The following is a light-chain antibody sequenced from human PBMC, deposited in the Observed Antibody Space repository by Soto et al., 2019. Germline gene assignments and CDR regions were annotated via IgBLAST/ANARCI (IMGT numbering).Light chain of an antibody. V-gene: IGLV2-14*01. CDR3: AAWDDSLNGRV. Sequence: QSVLTQPASVSGSPGQSITISCTGTSSDIGGYNYVSWYQQHPGEAPKLVIYEVSNRPSGVSNRFSGSKSGNTASLTISGLQADDEADYYCAAWDDSLNGRVFGGGTKLTVL. CDR2: EVS. CDR1: SSDIGGYNY. J-gene: IGLJ3*02.